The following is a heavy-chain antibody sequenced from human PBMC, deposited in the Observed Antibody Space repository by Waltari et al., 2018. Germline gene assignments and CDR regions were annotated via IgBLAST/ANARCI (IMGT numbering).Heavy chain of an antibody. CDR3: ARDDRYCSGGSCYRWFDP. CDR1: GGSISSYY. Sequence: QVQLQESGPGLVKPSETLSLTCTVSGGSISSYYWSWLRQPPGQGLEWIGYIYYSGSTNYNPSLKSRVTISVDTSKNQFSLKLSSVTAADTAVYYCARDDRYCSGGSCYRWFDPWGQGTLVTVSS. CDR2: IYYSGST. V-gene: IGHV4-59*12. J-gene: IGHJ5*02. D-gene: IGHD2-15*01.